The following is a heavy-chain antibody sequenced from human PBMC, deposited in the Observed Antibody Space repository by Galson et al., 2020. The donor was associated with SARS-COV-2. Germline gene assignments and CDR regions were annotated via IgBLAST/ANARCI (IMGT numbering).Heavy chain of an antibody. CDR2: IWYDGSNK. J-gene: IGHJ6*02. CDR3: ASSLSPYYGMDV. Sequence: GESLKISCAASGFTFSSYGMHWVRQAPGKGLEWVAVIWYDGSNKYYADSVKGRFTISRDNSKNTLYLQMNSLRAEDTAVYYCASSLSPYYGMDVWGQGTTVTVSS. CDR1: GFTFSSYG. V-gene: IGHV3-33*01.